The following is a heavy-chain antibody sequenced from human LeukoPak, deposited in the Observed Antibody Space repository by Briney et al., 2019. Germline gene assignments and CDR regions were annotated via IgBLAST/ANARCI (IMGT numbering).Heavy chain of an antibody. CDR1: GYTFTGYY. V-gene: IGHV1-2*02. CDR3: ARSVLTIFGVVAQRGIDY. J-gene: IGHJ4*02. D-gene: IGHD3-3*01. CDR2: INPNSGGT. Sequence: GASVKVSCKASGYTFTGYYMHWVRQAPGQGLEWMGWINPNSGGTNYAQKFQGRVTMTRDTSISTAYMELSRLRSDDTAVYYCARSVLTIFGVVAQRGIDYWGQGTLVTVSS.